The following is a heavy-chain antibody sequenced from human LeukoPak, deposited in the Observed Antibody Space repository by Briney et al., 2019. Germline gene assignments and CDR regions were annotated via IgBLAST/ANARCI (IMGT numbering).Heavy chain of an antibody. Sequence: PSGTLSLTCAVSGVSISSNLWWTWVRQPPGKGLEWIAEIHHSGSINYNPSLKSRVTISVDKAKNQLSLNLNSVTAADTAVYYCARGGDRSFDYWGQGTLVTVSS. V-gene: IGHV4-4*02. CDR3: ARGGDRSFDY. CDR1: GVSISSNLW. J-gene: IGHJ4*02. CDR2: IHHSGSI. D-gene: IGHD3-10*01.